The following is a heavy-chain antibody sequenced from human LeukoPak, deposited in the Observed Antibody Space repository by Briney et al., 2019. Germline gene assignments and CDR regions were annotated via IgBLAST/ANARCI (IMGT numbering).Heavy chain of an antibody. CDR2: ISYDGSNK. J-gene: IGHJ6*04. Sequence: GRSLRLSCAASGFTFSSYGMHWVRQAPGKGLEWVAVISYDGSNKYYADSVKGRFTISRDNSKNTLYLQMNSLRAEDTAVCYCAKLRGRTPADYYYYGTDVWGKGTTVTVSS. D-gene: IGHD6-13*01. CDR3: AKLRGRTPADYYYYGTDV. CDR1: GFTFSSYG. V-gene: IGHV3-30*18.